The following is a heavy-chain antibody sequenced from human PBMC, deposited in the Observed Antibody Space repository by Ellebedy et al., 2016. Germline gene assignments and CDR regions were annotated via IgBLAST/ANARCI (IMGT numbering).Heavy chain of an antibody. CDR1: GFTFSSYA. J-gene: IGHJ4*02. D-gene: IGHD3-16*01. V-gene: IGHV3-64*04. CDR2: ISSNGGST. Sequence: GESLKISCSASGFTFSSYAMHWVRQAPGKGLEYVSAISSNGGSTYYADSVKGRFTISRDNAKNSLYLQMNSLRAEDTAVYYCARDLLAVTFGGVIGDYYFDYWGQGTLVTVSS. CDR3: ARDLLAVTFGGVIGDYYFDY.